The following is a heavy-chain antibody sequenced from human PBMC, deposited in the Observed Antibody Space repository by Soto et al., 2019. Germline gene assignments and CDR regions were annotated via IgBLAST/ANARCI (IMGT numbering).Heavy chain of an antibody. D-gene: IGHD7-27*01. CDR1: GFAFSTYT. J-gene: IGHJ2*01. V-gene: IGHV3-23*01. CDR3: AKDQTGVGLGWYLDH. CDR2: ISASGGSP. Sequence: EVQLLESGGGLVQPGGSLRLSCVASGFAFSTYTMSWVRQAPGKGLEWVSGISASGGSPYYADSVEGRFIISRDNSKNTLFLQIDRLRAEDTAVYYCAKDQTGVGLGWYLDHWGRGTLVTLSS.